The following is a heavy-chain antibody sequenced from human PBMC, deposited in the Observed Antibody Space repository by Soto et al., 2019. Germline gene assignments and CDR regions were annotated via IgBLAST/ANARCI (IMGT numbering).Heavy chain of an antibody. CDR1: GFTFTSSA. D-gene: IGHD2-2*02. CDR2: IVVGSGNT. J-gene: IGHJ6*03. V-gene: IGHV1-58*02. CDR3: AADVAVTGPYNMDV. Sequence: SVKVSCKASGFTFTSSAMQWVRQARGQRLEWIGWIVVGSGNTNYAQKFQERVTITRDMSTSTAYMELSSLRSEDTAVYYCAADVAVTGPYNMDVWGKGTTVTVSS.